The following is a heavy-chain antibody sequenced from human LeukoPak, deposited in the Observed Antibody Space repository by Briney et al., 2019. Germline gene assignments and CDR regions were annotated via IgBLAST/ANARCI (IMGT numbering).Heavy chain of an antibody. J-gene: IGHJ6*02. CDR2: ISGYNANT. CDR1: GYTSTNYG. Sequence: ASVKVSCKASGYTSTNYGFSWIRQAPGQGLEWMGWISGYNANTNYAQTFQDRVFMTLDTSTNTACMELSSLRSDDTAVYYCVRVTLDCSGSICSSSRSFYAMDVWGQGTTVTVS. D-gene: IGHD2-15*01. CDR3: VRVTLDCSGSICSSSRSFYAMDV. V-gene: IGHV1-18*01.